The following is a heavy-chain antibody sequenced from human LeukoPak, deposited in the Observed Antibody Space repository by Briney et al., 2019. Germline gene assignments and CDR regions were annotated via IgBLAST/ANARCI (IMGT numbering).Heavy chain of an antibody. CDR3: SRDRFTVIVYSFDI. Sequence: ASVKVCCKASGYTFTGYYMHWVRQAPGQGLEGRGWINPNSGGTNYAQKFQGRVTMTRDTSISTAYMELSRLRSDDTAVYYCSRDRFTVIVYSFDIWGQGTMVTVSS. J-gene: IGHJ3*02. CDR2: INPNSGGT. D-gene: IGHD3-22*01. V-gene: IGHV1-2*02. CDR1: GYTFTGYY.